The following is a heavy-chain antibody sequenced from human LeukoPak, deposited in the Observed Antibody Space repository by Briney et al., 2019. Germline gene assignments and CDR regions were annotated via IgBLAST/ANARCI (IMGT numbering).Heavy chain of an antibody. CDR2: ISYDGSNK. CDR3: ARGDSSSLDY. Sequence: PGGSLRLSYAASGFTFSSYAMHWVRQAPGKGLEWVAVISYDGSNKYYADSVKGRFTISRDNSKNTLYLQMNSLRAEDTAVYHCARGDSSSLDYWGQGTLVTVSS. V-gene: IGHV3-30*04. CDR1: GFTFSSYA. J-gene: IGHJ4*02. D-gene: IGHD6-13*01.